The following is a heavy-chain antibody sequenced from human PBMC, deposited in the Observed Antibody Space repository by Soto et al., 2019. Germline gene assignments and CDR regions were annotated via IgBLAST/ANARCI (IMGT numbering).Heavy chain of an antibody. Sequence: PAESLKISCTGSGYSFAGYGITWVRQKPGKGLEWMGRIDPSDSYANYNPSFQGHVNIAVDKSISTAYLQWNNLKASDTALYYCARQPHCSSSTCSGAAHQYYGIDVWGQGTTVTVSS. CDR3: ARQPHCSSSTCSGAAHQYYGIDV. J-gene: IGHJ6*02. CDR2: IDPSDSYA. D-gene: IGHD2-2*01. CDR1: GYSFAGYG. V-gene: IGHV5-10-1*01.